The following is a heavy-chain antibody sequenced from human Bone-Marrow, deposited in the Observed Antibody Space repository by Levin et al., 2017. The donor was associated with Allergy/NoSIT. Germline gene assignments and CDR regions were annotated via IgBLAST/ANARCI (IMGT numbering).Heavy chain of an antibody. CDR2: ITWNSGTI. J-gene: IGHJ4*02. CDR1: GFNFDDYA. CDR3: AKDRGAGRDYFAS. D-gene: IGHD2-15*01. Sequence: PGGSLRLSCVASGFNFDDYAMHWVRQAPGKGLEWVSGITWNSGTINYGDSAKGRFTISRDNAKNSLYLQMNSLRPEEPALYYCAKDRGAGRDYFASWGQGTLVTVS. V-gene: IGHV3-9*01.